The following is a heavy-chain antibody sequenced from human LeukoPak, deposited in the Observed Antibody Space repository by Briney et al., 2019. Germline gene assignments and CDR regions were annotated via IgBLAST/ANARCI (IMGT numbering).Heavy chain of an antibody. CDR3: ARTVGATHDY. CDR1: GYTFTGHY. Sequence: ASVTVSCKASGYTFTGHYIHWVRQAPGQGLEWMGWVIPDSGGTNYAQKFQGRVTMTRDTSISTAYMELNRLRSDDTAVYYCARTVGATHDYWGQGTLVTVSS. V-gene: IGHV1-2*02. CDR2: VIPDSGGT. J-gene: IGHJ4*02. D-gene: IGHD1-26*01.